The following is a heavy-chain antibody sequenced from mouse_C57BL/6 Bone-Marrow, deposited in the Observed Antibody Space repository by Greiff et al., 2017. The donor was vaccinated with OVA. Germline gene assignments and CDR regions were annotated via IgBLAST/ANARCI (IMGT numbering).Heavy chain of an antibody. Sequence: VKLVESGPELVKPGASVKISCKASGYAFSSSWMNWVKQRPGKGLEWIGRIYPGDGDTHYNGKFKGKATLTADKSSSTAYMQLSSLTSEYSAVYFCARHEDGYYASYFDYWGQGTTLTVSS. CDR1: GYAFSSSW. J-gene: IGHJ2*01. CDR2: IYPGDGDT. V-gene: IGHV1-82*01. CDR3: ARHEDGYYASYFDY. D-gene: IGHD2-3*01.